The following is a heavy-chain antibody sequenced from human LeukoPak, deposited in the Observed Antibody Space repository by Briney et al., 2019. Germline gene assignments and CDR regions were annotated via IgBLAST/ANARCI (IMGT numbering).Heavy chain of an antibody. CDR3: ARAPPFWVVAPSRELNYYYYYMDV. CDR1: GFTFDHYG. CDR2: INWNGGST. V-gene: IGHV3-20*04. Sequence: GGSLRLSCAASGFTFDHYGMSWVRQAPGKGLEWVSGINWNGGSTGYADSVKGRFTISRDNAKNSLYLQMNSLRAEDTALYYCARAPPFWVVAPSRELNYYYYYMDVWGKGTTVTVSS. D-gene: IGHD2-15*01. J-gene: IGHJ6*03.